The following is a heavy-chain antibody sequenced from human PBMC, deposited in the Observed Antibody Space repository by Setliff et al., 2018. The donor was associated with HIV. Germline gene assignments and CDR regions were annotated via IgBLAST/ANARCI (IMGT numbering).Heavy chain of an antibody. CDR1: GFAFSNYW. Sequence: PGESLKISCAASGFAFSNYWMTWVRQAPGKGLEWVANIKEDGSEKYYADSVKGRFTISRDNAKNSLYLQMNSLRAEDTAVYYCARLDSPNYFYYMDVWGKGTTVTVSS. J-gene: IGHJ6*03. CDR3: ARLDSPNYFYYMDV. CDR2: IKEDGSEK. D-gene: IGHD2-8*01. V-gene: IGHV3-7*03.